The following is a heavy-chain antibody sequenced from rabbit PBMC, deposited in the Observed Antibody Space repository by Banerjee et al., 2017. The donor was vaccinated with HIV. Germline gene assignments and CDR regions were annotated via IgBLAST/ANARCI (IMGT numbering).Heavy chain of an antibody. CDR1: GFDFSSGYD. CDR2: IDTGSSGST. CDR3: AREHDSGWGAFNL. V-gene: IGHV1S45*01. J-gene: IGHJ4*01. D-gene: IGHD4-1*01. Sequence: QEQLVESGGGLVQPEGSLTLTCTASGFDFSSGYDMCWVRQAPGKGLEWIACIDTGSSGSTYYASWAKGRFTISKSTSLNTVTLKMTSLTAADTATYFCAREHDSGWGAFNLWGPGTLVTVS.